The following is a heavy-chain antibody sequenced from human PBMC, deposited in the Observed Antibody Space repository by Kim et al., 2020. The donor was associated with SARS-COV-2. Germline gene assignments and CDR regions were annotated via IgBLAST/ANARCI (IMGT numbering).Heavy chain of an antibody. V-gene: IGHV3-30*04. J-gene: IGHJ4*02. CDR1: GFTFSSYA. CDR2: ISYDGSNK. D-gene: IGHD3-22*01. CDR3: ARPLSSGYYYEGFFSY. Sequence: GGSLRLSCAASGFTFSSYAMHWVRQAPGKGLEWVAVISYDGSNKYYADSVKGRFTISRDNSKNTLYLQMNSLRAEDTAVYYCARPLSSGYYYEGFFSYWGQGTLVTVSS.